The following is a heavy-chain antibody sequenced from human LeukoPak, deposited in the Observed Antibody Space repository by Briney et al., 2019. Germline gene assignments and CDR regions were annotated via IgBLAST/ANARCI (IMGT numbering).Heavy chain of an antibody. V-gene: IGHV3-49*03. J-gene: IGHJ3*02. D-gene: IGHD6-19*01. CDR1: GFTLGDYA. Sequence: SLTLSCPASGFTLGDYAMSWFRPAAGKGRDWVGFISSKACGGTSEYASSVKGRFIISRDDSKSIDYVSINSLKTEETAARYCTRPLSSGWNFDEAFDIWGQGTMWTVSS. CDR3: TRPLSSGWNFDEAFDI. CDR2: ISSKACGGTS.